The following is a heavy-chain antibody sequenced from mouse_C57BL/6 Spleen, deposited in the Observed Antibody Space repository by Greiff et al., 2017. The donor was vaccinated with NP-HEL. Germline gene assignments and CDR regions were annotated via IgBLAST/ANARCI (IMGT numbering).Heavy chain of an antibody. D-gene: IGHD1-1*01. J-gene: IGHJ3*01. Sequence: QVQLQQPGAELVRPGTSVKLSCKASGYTFTSYWMHWVKQRSGQGLEWIGVIDPSDSYTNYNQKFKGKATLTVDTSSSTAYMQLSSLTSEDSAVYYCARDRENYGSSYGFAYWGQGTLVTVSA. V-gene: IGHV1-59*01. CDR3: ARDRENYGSSYGFAY. CDR1: GYTFTSYW. CDR2: IDPSDSYT.